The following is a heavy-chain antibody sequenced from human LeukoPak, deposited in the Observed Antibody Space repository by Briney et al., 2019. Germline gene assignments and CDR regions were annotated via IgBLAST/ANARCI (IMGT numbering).Heavy chain of an antibody. Sequence: PGGSLRLSCAASGFTFSSYAMSWVRQAPGKGLEWVSAISGSGGSTYYADSVKGRLTISRDNSKNTLYLQMNSLRAEDTAVYYCAKALTAGATPSYFDYWGQGTLVTVSS. CDR2: ISGSGGST. CDR1: GFTFSSYA. CDR3: AKALTAGATPSYFDY. J-gene: IGHJ4*02. D-gene: IGHD1-26*01. V-gene: IGHV3-23*01.